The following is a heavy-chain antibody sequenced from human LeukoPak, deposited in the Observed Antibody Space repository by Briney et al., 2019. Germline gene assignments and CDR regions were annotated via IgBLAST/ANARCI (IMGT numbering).Heavy chain of an antibody. CDR3: ARGGSGSYRSYMDV. CDR1: GDSISSGSYF. V-gene: IGHV4-61*02. Sequence: SETLSLTCTVSGDSISSGSYFWSWIRQPAGKGLEWIGRIYTSGSTNYNPSLKSRVTMSVDTSKNQFSLKLSSVTAADTAVYYCARGGSGSYRSYMDVWGKGTTVTISS. J-gene: IGHJ6*03. CDR2: IYTSGST. D-gene: IGHD3-10*01.